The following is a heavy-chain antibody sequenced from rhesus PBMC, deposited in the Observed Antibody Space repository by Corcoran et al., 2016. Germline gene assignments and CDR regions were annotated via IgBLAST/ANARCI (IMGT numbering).Heavy chain of an antibody. Sequence: QLQLQESGPGLVKPSETLSLTCAVSGGSISSNYWSWIRQPPGKGLEWIGRISGSGGSTDYNPSLKSRVTLSVDTSKNQLSLKLSSVTAADTAVYYCARTKTGYSGSFHFDYWGQGVLVTVSS. D-gene: IGHD6-25*01. CDR1: GGSISSNY. V-gene: IGHV4-173*01. J-gene: IGHJ4*01. CDR3: ARTKTGYSGSFHFDY. CDR2: ISGSGGST.